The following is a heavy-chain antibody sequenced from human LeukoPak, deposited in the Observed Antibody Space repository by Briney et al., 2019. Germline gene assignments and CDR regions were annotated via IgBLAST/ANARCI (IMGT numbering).Heavy chain of an antibody. CDR2: IIPIFGTA. Sequence: ASVKVSCKASGGTFSSYAISWVRQAPGQGLEWMGGIIPIFGTANYAQKFQGRVTITTDASTSTAYMELSSLRSEDTAVYYCGTRNWKFPFYYYMDVWGKGTTVTVSS. V-gene: IGHV1-69*05. CDR1: GGTFSSYA. D-gene: IGHD1-20*01. CDR3: GTRNWKFPFYYYMDV. J-gene: IGHJ6*03.